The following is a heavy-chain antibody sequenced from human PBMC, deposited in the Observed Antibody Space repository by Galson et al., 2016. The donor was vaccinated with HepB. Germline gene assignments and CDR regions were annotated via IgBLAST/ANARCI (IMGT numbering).Heavy chain of an antibody. CDR3: AHLGGNSASCFDP. D-gene: IGHD1-26*01. Sequence: PALVTPTQTLTLTCTFSGFSLHSGGEGVGWIRQPPGKALEWLALIYWDGEERYRPALQNRLTISKDTSKNQVVLTLTNMDAVDTGTYFCAHLGGNSASCFDPWGQGALVAVSA. J-gene: IGHJ5*02. CDR2: IYWDGEE. V-gene: IGHV2-5*02. CDR1: GFSLHSGGEG.